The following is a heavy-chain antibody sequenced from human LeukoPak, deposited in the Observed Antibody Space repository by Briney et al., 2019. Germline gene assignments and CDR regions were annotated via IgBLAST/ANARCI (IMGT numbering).Heavy chain of an antibody. Sequence: SETLSLTCTVSGGSISSYYWSWIRQPPGKGLEWIGYIYYSGSTNYNPSLKSRVTISVDTSKNQFSLKLSSVTAADTAVYYCATALPDSSGYYSLSVFDYWGQGTLVTVSS. D-gene: IGHD3-22*01. CDR2: IYYSGST. J-gene: IGHJ4*02. CDR1: GGSISSYY. CDR3: ATALPDSSGYYSLSVFDY. V-gene: IGHV4-59*01.